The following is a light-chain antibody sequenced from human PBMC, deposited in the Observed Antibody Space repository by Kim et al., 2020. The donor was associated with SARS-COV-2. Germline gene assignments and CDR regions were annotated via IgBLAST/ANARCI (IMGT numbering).Light chain of an antibody. V-gene: IGLV3-19*01. CDR2: GKN. CDR1: SLRSYY. CDR3: NSRDSSGNHLGGV. Sequence: GQTVRITCQGDSLRSYYASWYQQKPGQAPVLVIYGKNNRPSGIPDRFSGSGSGNTASLTITGAQAEDEADYYCNSRDSSGNHLGGVFGTGTKVTVL. J-gene: IGLJ1*01.